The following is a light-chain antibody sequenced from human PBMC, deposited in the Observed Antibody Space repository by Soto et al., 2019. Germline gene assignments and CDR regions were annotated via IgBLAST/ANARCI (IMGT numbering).Light chain of an antibody. J-gene: IGLJ2*01. CDR2: FNDDGSH. CDR3: QTRDTPPL. CDR1: NGHSSFA. V-gene: IGLV4-69*02. Sequence: QPVLTQSPSASASLGASVNLTCTLTNGHSSFAIAWHQQQPEKGPRYLMKFNDDGSHSKGDGIPDRFSGSRSGAECYLTISSLQSDDEADYYCQTRDTPPLFGGGTMVTVL.